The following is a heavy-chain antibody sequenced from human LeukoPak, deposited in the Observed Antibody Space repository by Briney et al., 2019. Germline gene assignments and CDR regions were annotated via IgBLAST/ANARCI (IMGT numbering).Heavy chain of an antibody. CDR3: AVLFPAEYAFDI. CDR1: GYSIGSGYY. Sequence: SETLFLTCTVSGYSIGSGYYWGWIRQPPGNGLEWIGSIYHSGSTFYHPSLKSRLTISVDTSKNQFSLKLSSVTAADTAVYYCAVLFPAEYAFDIWGQGTMVTVSS. CDR2: IYHSGST. J-gene: IGHJ3*02. V-gene: IGHV4-38-2*02. D-gene: IGHD2/OR15-2a*01.